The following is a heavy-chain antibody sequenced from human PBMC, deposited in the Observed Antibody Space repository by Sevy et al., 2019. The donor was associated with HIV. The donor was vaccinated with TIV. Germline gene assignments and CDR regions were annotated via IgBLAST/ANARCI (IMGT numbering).Heavy chain of an antibody. CDR2: ISNSGSNI. CDR3: ASDLPPSATTVAHFDY. D-gene: IGHD4-17*01. V-gene: IGHV3-48*03. J-gene: IGHJ4*02. Sequence: GGSLRLSCTASGFTFSSYEMNWVRQAPGKGLEWVSYISNSGSNIYYSDSVKGRFTISRANAKNSLYLQMNSLRAEDTAVYYCASDLPPSATTVAHFDYWGRGTLVTVSS. CDR1: GFTFSSYE.